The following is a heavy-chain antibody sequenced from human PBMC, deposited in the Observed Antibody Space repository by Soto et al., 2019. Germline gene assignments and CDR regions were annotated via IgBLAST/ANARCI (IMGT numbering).Heavy chain of an antibody. CDR1: GGSISSGDYF. CDR3: VRESPDYYGMDV. J-gene: IGHJ6*02. Sequence: SETLSLTCTVSGGSISSGDYFWSWVRQPPGKGLEWIGDIYHSGATNYNPSLKSRVNISVDKSKNQFSLKLSSVTDADTAVYFCVRESPDYYGMDVWGQGTTVTVSS. CDR2: IYHSGAT. V-gene: IGHV4-4*02.